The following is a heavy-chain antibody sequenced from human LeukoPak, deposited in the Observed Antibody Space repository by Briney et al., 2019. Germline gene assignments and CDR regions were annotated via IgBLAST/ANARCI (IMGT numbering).Heavy chain of an antibody. D-gene: IGHD2-15*01. CDR2: INTNTGNP. J-gene: IGHJ4*02. Sequence: ASVKVSCKASGYTFSDYYMHWVRQAPGQGLEWMGWINTNTGNPTYAQGFTGRFVFSLDTSVSTAYLQISSLKAEDTAVYYCARDLCSGGSCYSGFDYWGQGTLVTVSS. CDR1: GYTFSDYY. CDR3: ARDLCSGGSCYSGFDY. V-gene: IGHV7-4-1*02.